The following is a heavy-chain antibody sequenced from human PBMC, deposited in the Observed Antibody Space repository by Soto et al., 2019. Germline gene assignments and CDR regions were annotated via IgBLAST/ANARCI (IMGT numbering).Heavy chain of an antibody. CDR2: ISSSSSYI. Sequence: EVQLVESGGGLVKPGGSLRLSCAASGFTFSSYSMNWVRQAPGKGLEWVSSISSSSSYIYYADSVKGRFTISRDNAKNSLYLQMNSLRAEDTAVYYCARDKPAAELLWVNWYFDLWGRGTLVTVSS. J-gene: IGHJ2*01. CDR1: GFTFSSYS. CDR3: ARDKPAAELLWVNWYFDL. V-gene: IGHV3-21*01. D-gene: IGHD2-2*01.